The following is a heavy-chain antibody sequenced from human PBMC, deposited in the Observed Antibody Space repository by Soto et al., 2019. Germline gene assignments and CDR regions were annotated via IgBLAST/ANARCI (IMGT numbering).Heavy chain of an antibody. CDR1: GGSISSYY. CDR3: ARGRLRSLDV. V-gene: IGHV4-59*01. Sequence: QVQLQESGPGLVKPSETLSLTCTVSGGSISSYYWSWIRQPPGKGLEWIGYIYYSGSTNYNPSLKSRVTISVDTSKNQFSLKLSSVTAADTAVYYCARGRLRSLDVWGQGTTVTVSS. J-gene: IGHJ6*02. CDR2: IYYSGST. D-gene: IGHD5-12*01.